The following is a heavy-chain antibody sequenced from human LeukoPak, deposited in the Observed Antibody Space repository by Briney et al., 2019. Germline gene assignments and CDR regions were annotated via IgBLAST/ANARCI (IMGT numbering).Heavy chain of an antibody. V-gene: IGHV4-39*07. Sequence: PSETLSLTCTVSGGSISSSSYYWGWIRQPPGKGLEWIGSIYYSGSTYYNPSLKSRVTISVDTSKNQFSLKLSSVTAADTAVYYCARDLSIFNIAAAGTHWGQGTLVTVSS. CDR1: GGSISSSSYY. CDR2: IYYSGST. D-gene: IGHD6-13*01. CDR3: ARDLSIFNIAAAGTH. J-gene: IGHJ4*02.